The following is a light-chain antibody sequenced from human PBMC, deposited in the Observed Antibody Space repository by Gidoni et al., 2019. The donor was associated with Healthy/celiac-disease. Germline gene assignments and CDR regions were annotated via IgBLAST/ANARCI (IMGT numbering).Light chain of an antibody. CDR2: DAS. CDR1: QSVSSY. V-gene: IGKV3-11*01. Sequence: ELVLTQSPATLSLSPGERATLSCRASQSVSSYLAGYQQKPGQATRLLIYDASNRATGIPARFSGSGSGTDFTLTISSLEPEDFAVYYCQQRSNWPMYTFGQXTKLEIK. J-gene: IGKJ2*01. CDR3: QQRSNWPMYT.